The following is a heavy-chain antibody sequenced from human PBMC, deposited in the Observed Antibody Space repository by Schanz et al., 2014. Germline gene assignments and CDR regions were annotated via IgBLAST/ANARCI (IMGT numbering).Heavy chain of an antibody. V-gene: IGHV1-69*02. CDR2: YIPITGIT. Sequence: QVPLVQSGAEVKKPGSSVKVSCKASGDTFRSYTINWVRHAPGKGLEWMGRYIPITGITNYAKTIQGSVTFTADKSTRTAVLEVNSLRSDDTAVYYCARTGYDPSLTHWGQGTLVTVSS. J-gene: IGHJ4*02. CDR1: GDTFRSYT. D-gene: IGHD5-12*01. CDR3: ARTGYDPSLTH.